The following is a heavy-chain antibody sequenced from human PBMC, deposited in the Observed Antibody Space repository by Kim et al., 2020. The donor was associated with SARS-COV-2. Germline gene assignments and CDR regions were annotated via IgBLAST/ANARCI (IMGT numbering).Heavy chain of an antibody. D-gene: IGHD4-17*01. J-gene: IGHJ5*02. CDR1: GASITSYY. Sequence: SETLSLTCTVSGASITSYYWNWIRQSPERGLEWIAYIRHSETHFNRPLNSRVTLTLDTSKNQLSLRLNSFTAAATAGSYCARRRASHPGTTHDNWFD. V-gene: IGHV4-59*13. CDR3: ARRRASHPGTTHDNWFD. CDR2: IRHSET.